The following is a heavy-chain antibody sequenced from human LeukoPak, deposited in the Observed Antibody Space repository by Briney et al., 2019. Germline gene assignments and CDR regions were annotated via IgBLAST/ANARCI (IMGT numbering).Heavy chain of an antibody. CDR3: AGSSDYFDY. Sequence: SETLSLTCTVSDGSIGSYYWSWIRQPPGKGLEWVGYIYYTGSTNYNPSLKSRVTISVDTSKNQFSLRLSSVTAADTAVYYCAGSSDYFDYWGQGTLVTVSS. CDR2: IYYTGST. D-gene: IGHD6-13*01. J-gene: IGHJ4*02. V-gene: IGHV4-59*01. CDR1: DGSIGSYY.